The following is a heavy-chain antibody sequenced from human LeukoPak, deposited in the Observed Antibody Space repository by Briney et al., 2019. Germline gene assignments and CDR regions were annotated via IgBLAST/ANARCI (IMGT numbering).Heavy chain of an antibody. D-gene: IGHD3-3*01. CDR2: MNPNSGNT. CDR3: ARSYDFWSGLDY. Sequence: ASVKVSCKASGYTFTSHDINWVRQATGQGLEWMGWMNPNSGNTGYAQKFQGRVAMTRNTSISTAYMELSSLRSADTAVYYCARSYDFWSGLDYWGQGTLVTVSS. V-gene: IGHV1-8*01. CDR1: GYTFTSHD. J-gene: IGHJ4*02.